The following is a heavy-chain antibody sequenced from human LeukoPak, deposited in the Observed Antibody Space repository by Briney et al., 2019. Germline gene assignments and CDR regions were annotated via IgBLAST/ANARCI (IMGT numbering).Heavy chain of an antibody. CDR2: IIPIFGTA. V-gene: IGHV1-69*13. J-gene: IGHJ4*02. Sequence: SVKVSCKASGGTFSSYAISWVRQAPGQGLEWMGGIIPIFGTANYAQRFQGRVTITADESTSTAYMELSSLRSDDTAVYYCARVLYGSGTFDFDYWGQGTLVTVSS. D-gene: IGHD3-10*01. CDR3: ARVLYGSGTFDFDY. CDR1: GGTFSSYA.